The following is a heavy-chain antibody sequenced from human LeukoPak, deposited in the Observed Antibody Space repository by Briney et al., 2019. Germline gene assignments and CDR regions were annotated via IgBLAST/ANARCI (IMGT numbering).Heavy chain of an antibody. Sequence: SETLSLTRTVSGGSISSYYWSWIRQPAGKGLEWIGRIYTSGSTNYNPSLKSRVTMSVDTSKNQFSLKLSSVTAADTAVYYCARDAFTMVRGVIFDYMDVWGKGTTVTVSS. CDR3: ARDAFTMVRGVIFDYMDV. D-gene: IGHD3-10*01. J-gene: IGHJ6*03. CDR1: GGSISSYY. CDR2: IYTSGST. V-gene: IGHV4-4*07.